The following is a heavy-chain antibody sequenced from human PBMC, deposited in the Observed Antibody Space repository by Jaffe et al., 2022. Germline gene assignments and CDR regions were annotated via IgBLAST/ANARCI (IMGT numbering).Heavy chain of an antibody. D-gene: IGHD4-17*01. CDR1: GYTFTGYY. CDR2: INPNSGVT. V-gene: IGHV1-2*02. Sequence: QVQLVQSGAEVKKPGASVKVSCKASGYTFTGYYIHWVRQAPGQGLEWMAWINPNSGVTNFAQKFQGTVTMTRDRSITTVYMELSSLRYDDTAVYYCARSMVTTIPDLDYWGQGTLVTVSS. J-gene: IGHJ4*02. CDR3: ARSMVTTIPDLDY.